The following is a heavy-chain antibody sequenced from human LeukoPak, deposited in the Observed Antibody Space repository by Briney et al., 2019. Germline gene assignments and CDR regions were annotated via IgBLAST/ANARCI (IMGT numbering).Heavy chain of an antibody. V-gene: IGHV4-30-4*01. J-gene: IGHJ4*02. CDR3: ARGDPYYYDSSGQESALDY. CDR2: IYYSGST. CDR1: GGSISSGDYY. Sequence: SQTLSLTCTVSGGSISSGDYYWSWIRQPPGKGLEWIGYIYYSGSTYYNPSLKSRVTISVDTSKNQFSLKLSSVTAADTAAYYCARGDPYYYDSSGQESALDYWGQGTLVTVSS. D-gene: IGHD3-22*01.